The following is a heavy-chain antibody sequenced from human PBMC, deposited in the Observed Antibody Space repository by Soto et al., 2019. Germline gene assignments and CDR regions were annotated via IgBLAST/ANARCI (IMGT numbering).Heavy chain of an antibody. CDR1: GFTVSNYY. CDR2: IYGGGST. V-gene: IGHV3-66*01. Sequence: EVQLVESGGGLVQPGGSLRLSCAASGFTVSNYYMTWVRQAPGKGLDWVSVIYGGGSTYYTDSVRSRFTSSRDNSKNTLYLQMSSLKAKDTAVYYCARARFGGLAAIFADCWGQGTLVTVSS. D-gene: IGHD5-12*01. J-gene: IGHJ4*02. CDR3: ARARFGGLAAIFADC.